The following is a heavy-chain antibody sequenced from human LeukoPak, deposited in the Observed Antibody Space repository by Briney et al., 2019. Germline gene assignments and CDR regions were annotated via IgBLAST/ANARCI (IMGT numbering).Heavy chain of an antibody. Sequence: PSETLSLTCTVSVDSISGSSYYWGWFRQPPGKGLEWIGSIYYSGSTYYNPSLKSRVTISVDTSKNQFSLKLNSVTATDTAVYYCASHYGPWGQGTLVTVSS. J-gene: IGHJ4*02. D-gene: IGHD3-10*01. CDR3: ASHYGP. CDR1: VDSISGSSYY. CDR2: IYYSGST. V-gene: IGHV4-39*01.